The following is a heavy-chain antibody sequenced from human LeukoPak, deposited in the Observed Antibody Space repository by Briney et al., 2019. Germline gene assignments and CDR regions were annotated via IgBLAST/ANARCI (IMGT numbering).Heavy chain of an antibody. D-gene: IGHD2-15*01. Sequence: SDTLSLTCTVSGGSISNYYWSWIRQPAGKGLEWIGRIYTSGSTNYNPSLRSRVTISVDTSKNQFSLKLSSVTAADTAVYYCARIPEYCSGGSCYYPFDYWGQGTLVTVSS. CDR3: ARIPEYCSGGSCYYPFDY. CDR2: IYTSGST. CDR1: GGSISNYY. J-gene: IGHJ4*02. V-gene: IGHV4-4*07.